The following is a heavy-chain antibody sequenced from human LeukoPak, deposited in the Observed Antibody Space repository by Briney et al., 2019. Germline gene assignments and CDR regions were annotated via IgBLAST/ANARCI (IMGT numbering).Heavy chain of an antibody. CDR3: ARCSRWLQLGNDY. V-gene: IGHV3-30*01. CDR2: ISYDGSNE. Sequence: GGSLRLSCAASGFTFSSYEMNWVRQAPGKGLEWVAVISYDGSNEYYADSVKGRFTISRDNSKNTLYLQMNSLRAEDTAVYYCARCSRWLQLGNDYWGQGTLVTVSS. J-gene: IGHJ4*02. D-gene: IGHD5-24*01. CDR1: GFTFSSYE.